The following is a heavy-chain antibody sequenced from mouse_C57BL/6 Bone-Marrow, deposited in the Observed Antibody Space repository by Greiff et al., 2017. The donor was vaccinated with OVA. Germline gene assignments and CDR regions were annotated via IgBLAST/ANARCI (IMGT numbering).Heavy chain of an antibody. CDR1: GFNIKDDY. J-gene: IGHJ4*01. D-gene: IGHD2-1*01. Sequence: VQLQQSGAELVRPGASVKLSCTASGFNIKDDYMHWVKQRPEQGLEWIGWIDPENGDTEYASKFQGKATITADTSSNTAYLQLSSLTSEDTAVYYCTKVYNYAMDYWGQGTSVTVSS. V-gene: IGHV14-4*01. CDR2: IDPENGDT. CDR3: TKVYNYAMDY.